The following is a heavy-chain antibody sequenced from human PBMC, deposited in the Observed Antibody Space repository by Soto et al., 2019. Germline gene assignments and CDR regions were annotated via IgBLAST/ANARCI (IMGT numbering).Heavy chain of an antibody. CDR3: WRHDPRWGPLKQ. V-gene: IGHV3-73*01. Sequence: GVTRRRSCVASGLSFSASAMQSLREASGKGLEWVGRIRNNADSYETVCGAPVQGRFTISRDDSKSMVYLQMNSLKTEDTAVQYCWRHDPRWGPLKQWRQAILVTVS. J-gene: IGHJ4*02. D-gene: IGHD2-21*02. CDR2: IRNNADSYET. CDR1: GLSFSASA.